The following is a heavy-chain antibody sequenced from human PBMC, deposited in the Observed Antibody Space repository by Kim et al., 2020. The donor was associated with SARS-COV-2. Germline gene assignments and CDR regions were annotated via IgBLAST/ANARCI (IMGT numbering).Heavy chain of an antibody. Sequence: WGSLRLSCAASGFTFSSYDMHWVRQATGKGLEWVSAIGTAGDTYYPGSVKGRFTISRENAKNSLYLQMNSLRAGDTAVYYCARAEGMVRGVNYYGMDVWGQGTTVTVSS. D-gene: IGHD3-10*01. CDR2: IGTAGDT. CDR1: GFTFSSYD. V-gene: IGHV3-13*04. J-gene: IGHJ6*02. CDR3: ARAEGMVRGVNYYGMDV.